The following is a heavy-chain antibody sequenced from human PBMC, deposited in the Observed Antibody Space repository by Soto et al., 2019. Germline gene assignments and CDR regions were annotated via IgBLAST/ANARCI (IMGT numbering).Heavy chain of an antibody. D-gene: IGHD3-22*01. CDR2: ISSSGSKK. J-gene: IGHJ4*02. Sequence: EVQLVESGGGFVQPGGSLRLSCAAAGFTFSSYELNWVRQAPGKGLEWVSYISSSGSKKYYAAPVKGQFTISRDNARNSLYLQMDRLRDEDTAVYYCARVGSPNDKSGYYDYWGQGTLVTVSS. CDR1: GFTFSSYE. V-gene: IGHV3-48*03. CDR3: ARVGSPNDKSGYYDY.